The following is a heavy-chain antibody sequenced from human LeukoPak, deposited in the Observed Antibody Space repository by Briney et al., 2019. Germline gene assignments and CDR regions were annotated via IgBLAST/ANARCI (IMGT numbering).Heavy chain of an antibody. J-gene: IGHJ4*02. CDR1: GYTFTSYG. D-gene: IGHD3-9*01. Sequence: ASVKVSCKASGYTFTSYGISWVRQAPGQGLEWMGWISAYNGNTNHAQKLQGRVTMTTDTSTSTAYMELRGLTSDDTAVYYCARDQLYYDILTGWGFDYWGQGTLVTVSS. V-gene: IGHV1-18*01. CDR3: ARDQLYYDILTGWGFDY. CDR2: ISAYNGNT.